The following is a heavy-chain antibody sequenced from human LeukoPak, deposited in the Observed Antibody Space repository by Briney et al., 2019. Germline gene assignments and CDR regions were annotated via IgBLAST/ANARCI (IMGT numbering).Heavy chain of an antibody. CDR3: ARGRSAVMVRGVITDY. D-gene: IGHD3-10*01. CDR2: INPNSGGT. J-gene: IGHJ4*02. CDR1: GYTFTGYY. Sequence: ASVKVSCKASGYTFTGYYMHWVRQAPGQGLEWMGWINPNSGGTNYAQKFQGRVTITRDTSASTAYMELSSLRSEDTAVYYCARGRSAVMVRGVITDYWGQGTLVTVSS. V-gene: IGHV1-2*02.